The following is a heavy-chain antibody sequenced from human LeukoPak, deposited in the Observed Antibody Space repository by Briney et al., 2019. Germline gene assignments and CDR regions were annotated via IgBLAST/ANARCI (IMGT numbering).Heavy chain of an antibody. J-gene: IGHJ6*02. CDR3: ARGGSSVLREGMDV. Sequence: SVKVSCKASGGTFSSYAISWVRQAPGQGLEWMGRIIPIFGKANYAQKFQGRVTITADKSTSTAYMELSSLRSEDTAVYYCARGGSSVLREGMDVWGQETTVTVSS. D-gene: IGHD3-10*01. CDR2: IIPIFGKA. CDR1: GGTFSSYA. V-gene: IGHV1-69*04.